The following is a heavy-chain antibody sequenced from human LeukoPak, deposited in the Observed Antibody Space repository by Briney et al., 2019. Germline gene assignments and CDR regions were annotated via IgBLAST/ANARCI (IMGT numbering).Heavy chain of an antibody. V-gene: IGHV5-51*01. Sequence: GESLKISCKGSGYSFTSYWIGWVRQMPGKGLEWMGIIYPGDSDTRYSPSFQGQVTISADKSISTAYLQWSSLKASDTAMYYCARTMVRGVIISLNFDYWGQGTLVTVSS. CDR1: GYSFTSYW. J-gene: IGHJ4*02. D-gene: IGHD3-10*01. CDR3: ARTMVRGVIISLNFDY. CDR2: IYPGDSDT.